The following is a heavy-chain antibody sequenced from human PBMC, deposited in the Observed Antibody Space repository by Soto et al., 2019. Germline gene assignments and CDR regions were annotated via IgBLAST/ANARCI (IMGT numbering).Heavy chain of an antibody. V-gene: IGHV4-4*02. CDR2: IYHSGST. CDR1: GGTIISSNW. Sequence: SETLALTCAVSGGTIISSNWWNWVRQPPGKGLEWIGEIYHSGSTYYKPPLKSRVAMSVDTSKNQFSLKLTSATAADTAVYYCARRDWSGSTSHFYFDYWGQGVLVTVSS. J-gene: IGHJ4*02. CDR3: ARRDWSGSTSHFYFDY. D-gene: IGHD3-9*01.